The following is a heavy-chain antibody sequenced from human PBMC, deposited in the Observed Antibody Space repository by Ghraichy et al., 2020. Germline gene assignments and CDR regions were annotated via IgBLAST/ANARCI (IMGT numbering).Heavy chain of an antibody. J-gene: IGHJ4*02. CDR2: ITGSGGTT. Sequence: GGSLRLSCAASGFTFSNYAMSWVRQAPAKGLEWVSVITGSGGTTYYADSVKGRFTISRDNSKNTLYLQMNSLRAEDTAVYYCAKPGGTKSAPDFDHWGQGILVTVSS. D-gene: IGHD1-14*01. CDR3: AKPGGTKSAPDFDH. V-gene: IGHV3-23*01. CDR1: GFTFSNYA.